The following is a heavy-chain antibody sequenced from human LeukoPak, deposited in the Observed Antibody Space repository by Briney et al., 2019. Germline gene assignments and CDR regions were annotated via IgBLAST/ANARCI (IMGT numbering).Heavy chain of an antibody. Sequence: GASVKVSYKASGGTFSSYAISWVRQAPGQGLEWMGRIIPILGIANYAQKFQGRVTITADKSTSTAYMELSSLRSEDTAVYYCARGYYYDSSGYNWGRGTLVTVSS. CDR2: IIPILGIA. CDR3: ARGYYYDSSGYN. J-gene: IGHJ4*02. D-gene: IGHD3-22*01. V-gene: IGHV1-69*04. CDR1: GGTFSSYA.